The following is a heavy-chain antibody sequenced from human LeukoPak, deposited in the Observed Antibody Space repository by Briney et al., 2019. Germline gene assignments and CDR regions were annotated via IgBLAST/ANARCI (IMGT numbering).Heavy chain of an antibody. D-gene: IGHD1-1*01. CDR2: IWYDGSKK. J-gene: IGHJ4*02. CDR1: GFTFSSYG. CDR3: AKGSNWGSWFFDY. Sequence: PGRSLRLSCAASGFTFSSYGMHWVRQAPGKGLEWVAVIWYDGSKKYYADPVKGRFTISRDNSKNTLYLQMNSLRAEDTAVYYCAKGSNWGSWFFDYWGQGTLVTVSS. V-gene: IGHV3-33*06.